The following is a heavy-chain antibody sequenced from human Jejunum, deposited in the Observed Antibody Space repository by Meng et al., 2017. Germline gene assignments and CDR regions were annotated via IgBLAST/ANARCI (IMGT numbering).Heavy chain of an antibody. D-gene: IGHD6-19*01. CDR2: IWFDGSKT. V-gene: IGHV3-33*01. Sequence: GGAGGGRVRAGTSLCLAVARSGFTLRGYGMHWVRRARGKGLGWVAVIWFDGSKTYYADSVKGRFTVSRDNSKNTLYLQMNSLRADDTAVYYCARYRSGSSDYWGPGTLVTVSS. CDR1: GFTLRGYG. J-gene: IGHJ4*02. CDR3: ARYRSGSSDY.